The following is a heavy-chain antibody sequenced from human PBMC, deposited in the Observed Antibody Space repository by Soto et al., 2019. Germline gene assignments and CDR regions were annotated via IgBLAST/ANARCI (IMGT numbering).Heavy chain of an antibody. Sequence: GGSLRLSCAASGFTFSSYAMSWVRQAPGKGLEWVSAISGSGGSTYYADSVKGRFTISRDNSKNTLYLQMNSLRAEDTAVYYCAKALGVTYYDFWSGYPLSYWGQGTLVTVSS. CDR1: GFTFSSYA. J-gene: IGHJ4*02. V-gene: IGHV3-23*01. D-gene: IGHD3-3*01. CDR2: ISGSGGST. CDR3: AKALGVTYYDFWSGYPLSY.